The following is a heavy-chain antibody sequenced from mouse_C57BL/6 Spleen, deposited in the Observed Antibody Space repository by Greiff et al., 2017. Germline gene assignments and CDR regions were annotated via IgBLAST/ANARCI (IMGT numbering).Heavy chain of an antibody. CDR2: INPYNGGT. D-gene: IGHD1-1*01. J-gene: IGHJ4*01. CDR3: ASLPYYGSSYYAKDY. Sequence: LVKPGASVKMSCKASGYTFTDYYMNWVKQSHGKSLEWIGVINPYNGGTSYNQKFKGKATLTVDKSSSTAYMELNSLTSEDSAVYYGASLPYYGSSYYAKDYWGQGTSVTVSS. CDR1: GYTFTDYY. V-gene: IGHV1-19*01.